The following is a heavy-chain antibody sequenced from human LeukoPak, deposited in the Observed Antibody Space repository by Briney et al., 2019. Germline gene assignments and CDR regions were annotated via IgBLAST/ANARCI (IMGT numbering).Heavy chain of an antibody. Sequence: SETLSLTCAVSGGSFGNYYWSWIRQTPEKGLEWIGEINHSGNTNYNPSLKSRVTISVDTSKNQLSLKLRSVTAADTAVYYCARGLGRIVGDWFDSWGQGTRVTVSS. V-gene: IGHV4-34*01. CDR2: INHSGNT. J-gene: IGHJ5*01. CDR1: GGSFGNYY. CDR3: ARGLGRIVGDWFDS. D-gene: IGHD1-26*01.